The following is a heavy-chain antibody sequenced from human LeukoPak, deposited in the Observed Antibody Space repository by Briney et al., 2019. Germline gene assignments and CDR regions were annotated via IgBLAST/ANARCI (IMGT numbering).Heavy chain of an antibody. CDR1: GGSISSYY. Sequence: PSETLSLTCTISGGSISSYYWTWIRQPPGKGLEWIGNVYYSGRTNYNPSLESRVTISVDTSKNQFSLNLTSVTAADTAVYYCARQYSSSSYFDYWGQGTLVTVSS. CDR3: ARQYSSSSYFDY. V-gene: IGHV4-59*08. CDR2: VYYSGRT. J-gene: IGHJ4*02. D-gene: IGHD6-6*01.